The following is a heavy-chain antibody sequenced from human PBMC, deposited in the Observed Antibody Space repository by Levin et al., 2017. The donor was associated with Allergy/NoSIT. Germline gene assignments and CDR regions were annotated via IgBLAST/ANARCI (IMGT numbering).Heavy chain of an antibody. CDR2: IYFSGST. J-gene: IGHJ4*02. V-gene: IGHV4-59*01. CDR3: VRVPPDDSTPKEGYFDY. Sequence: KPSETLSLTCSVSGGSISGSHWGWIRQPPGKRLEWIGYIYFSGSTIYNPSLESRVTISVDTSKKQIFLRLYSVTAADTAVYYCVRVPPDDSTPKEGYFDYWGQGILVTVSS. CDR1: GGSISGSH. D-gene: IGHD3-22*01.